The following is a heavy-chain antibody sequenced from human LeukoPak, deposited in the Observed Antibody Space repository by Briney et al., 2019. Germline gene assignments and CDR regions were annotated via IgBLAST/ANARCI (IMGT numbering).Heavy chain of an antibody. J-gene: IGHJ4*02. V-gene: IGHV3-33*01. CDR2: RWYDGSNK. Sequence: GESLRLSCAASGFTFSGYGMHWVRQAPGKGLEWVAVRWYDGSNKYHADSVKGRFTISRDNSKNTLYLQMNSLRAEDTAVYYCATEGYGYGYLSGFDYWGQGTLVTVPS. CDR3: ATEGYGYGYLSGFDY. CDR1: GFTFSGYG. D-gene: IGHD5-18*01.